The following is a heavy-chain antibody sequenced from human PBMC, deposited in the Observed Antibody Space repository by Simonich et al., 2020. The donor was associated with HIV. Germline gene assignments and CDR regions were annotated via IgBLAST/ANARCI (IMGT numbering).Heavy chain of an antibody. Sequence: QVQLQQWGAGLLKPSETLSLTCAVYGGSFSGYYWSWIRQPPGTGLEWMGEIKHSGSTNYNPSLKSRVTISVDTSKNQFSLKLSSVTAADTAVYYCARLTAGGLGEYFQHWGQGTLVTVSS. D-gene: IGHD6-13*01. CDR2: IKHSGST. V-gene: IGHV4-34*01. J-gene: IGHJ1*01. CDR3: ARLTAGGLGEYFQH. CDR1: GGSFSGYY.